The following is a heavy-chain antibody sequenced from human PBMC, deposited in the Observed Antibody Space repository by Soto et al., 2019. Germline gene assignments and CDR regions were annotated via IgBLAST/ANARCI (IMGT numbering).Heavy chain of an antibody. V-gene: IGHV4-39*01. J-gene: IGHJ5*02. CDR2: MSYSGST. Sequence: SETLSLTCTVSGGSISKSSYYWVWIRQPPGKGLERVGSMSYSGSTYYNPSLKSRVAISVDTSENQLSLQVSSVTAADTAVYYCSRRAPEGFDPWGQGTLVTVSS. CDR1: GGSISKSSYY. CDR3: SRRAPEGFDP.